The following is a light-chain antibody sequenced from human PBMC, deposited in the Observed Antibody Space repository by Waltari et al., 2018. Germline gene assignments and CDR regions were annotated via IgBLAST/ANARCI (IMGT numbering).Light chain of an antibody. CDR3: QQGDSPPFT. CDR1: QAINSF. J-gene: IGKJ3*01. Sequence: AIQMSQSPSSLSASLGGRVILSCRASQAINSFLNWYQQKPGKAPKLLIYYSDTLAPGVPSRFSGHKSGTDFTLTISRLQPEDFATYYCQQGDSPPFTFGPGT. V-gene: IGKV1-13*02. CDR2: YSD.